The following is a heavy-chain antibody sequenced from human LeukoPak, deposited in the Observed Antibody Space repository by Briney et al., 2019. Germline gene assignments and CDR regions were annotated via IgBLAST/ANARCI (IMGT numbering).Heavy chain of an antibody. CDR2: IYYSGST. J-gene: IGHJ4*02. CDR3: ARDDDFWSGFFHL. Sequence: SETLSLTCTVSGGSISSYYWSWIRQPPGKGLEWIGYIYYSGSTNYNPSLKSRVTISVDTSKNQFSLKLSSVTAADTAVYYCARDDDFWSGFFHLWGQGTLVTVSS. D-gene: IGHD3-3*01. V-gene: IGHV4-59*01. CDR1: GGSISSYY.